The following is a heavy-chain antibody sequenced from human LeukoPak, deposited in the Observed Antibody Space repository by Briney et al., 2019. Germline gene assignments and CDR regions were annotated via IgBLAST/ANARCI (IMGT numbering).Heavy chain of an antibody. J-gene: IGHJ5*02. D-gene: IGHD1-14*01. CDR1: GFTVSSYA. CDR3: AKFSSPGWFDP. V-gene: IGHV3-23*01. Sequence: GGCLRLSCSASGFTVSSYAMSSVSQAPGKGLEWVSAISGSGRSTYYAHSVKGRFTISRNNSKHTLYLQMNSLRAEDTAVYYCAKFSSPGWFDPLGQGTLVTVSS. CDR2: ISGSGRST.